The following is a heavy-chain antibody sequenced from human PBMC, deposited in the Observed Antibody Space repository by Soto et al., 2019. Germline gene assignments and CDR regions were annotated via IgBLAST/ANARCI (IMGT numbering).Heavy chain of an antibody. V-gene: IGHV4-34*01. J-gene: IGHJ4*02. D-gene: IGHD6-19*01. CDR3: ARDRNGCDY. CDR1: GGSFSGYY. Sequence: PSETLSLTCAVYGGSFSGYYWSWIRQPPGEGLEWIGEINHSGSTNYNPSLKSRVTISVDTSKNQFSLKLSSVTAADTAVYYCARDRNGCDYWGQGTLVTVSS. CDR2: INHSGST.